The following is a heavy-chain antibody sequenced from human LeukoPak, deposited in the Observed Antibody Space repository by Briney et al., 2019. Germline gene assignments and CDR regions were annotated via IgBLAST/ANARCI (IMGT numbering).Heavy chain of an antibody. D-gene: IGHD1-26*01. Sequence: GGSLRLSCAASGFTFSSYSMNWVRQAPGKGLEWVSSISSSSTYIYYADSVKGRFTISRDNAKNSLYLQMNSLRAGDTAVYYCARPSRGATPDAFDIWGQGTMVTVSS. CDR1: GFTFSSYS. V-gene: IGHV3-21*01. J-gene: IGHJ3*02. CDR2: ISSSSTYI. CDR3: ARPSRGATPDAFDI.